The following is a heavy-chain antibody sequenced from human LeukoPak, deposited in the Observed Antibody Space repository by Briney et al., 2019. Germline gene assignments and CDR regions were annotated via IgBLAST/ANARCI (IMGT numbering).Heavy chain of an antibody. CDR2: IYSGGST. CDR3: AREKLGPDSSVYHY. V-gene: IGHV3-53*01. Sequence: GGSLRLSCAASGFPVSSNYMSWVRQAPGKGLEWVSVIYSGGSTYYADSVKGRFTISRDNSKNTLYLQMNSLRAEDTAVYYCAREKLGPDSSVYHYWGQGTLVTVSS. D-gene: IGHD3-22*01. J-gene: IGHJ4*02. CDR1: GFPVSSNY.